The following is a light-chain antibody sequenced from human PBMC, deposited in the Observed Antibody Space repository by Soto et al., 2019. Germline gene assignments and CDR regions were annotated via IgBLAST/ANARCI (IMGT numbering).Light chain of an antibody. CDR1: QGIRND. CDR2: GVS. Sequence: AIQMTQSPSSLSASVGDRVTITCRASQGIRNDLGWYQQKPGKAPKLLIYGVSSVPSGVPSRFSGSGYGTDFTLTISSLQPEDVATYFCLQDYNYPYTFGQGTTLEIK. CDR3: LQDYNYPYT. V-gene: IGKV1-6*01. J-gene: IGKJ2*01.